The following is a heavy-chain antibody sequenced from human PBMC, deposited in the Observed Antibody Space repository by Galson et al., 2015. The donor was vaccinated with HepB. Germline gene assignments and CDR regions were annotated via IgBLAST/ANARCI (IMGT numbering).Heavy chain of an antibody. J-gene: IGHJ6*02. V-gene: IGHV3-48*01. Sequence: SLRLSCAASGFTFSSYSMNWVRQAPGKGLEWVSYISSSSSTIYYADSVKGRFTISRDNAKNSLYLQMNSLRAEDTAVYYCARDGGQLLYYYYYGMDVWGQGTTVTVSS. CDR2: ISSSSSTI. D-gene: IGHD2-2*01. CDR1: GFTFSSYS. CDR3: ARDGGQLLYYYYYGMDV.